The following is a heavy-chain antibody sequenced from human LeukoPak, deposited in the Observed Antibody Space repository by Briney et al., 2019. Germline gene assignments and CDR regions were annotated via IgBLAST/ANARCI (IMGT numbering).Heavy chain of an antibody. J-gene: IGHJ4*02. CDR1: GGSVSSGSYY. V-gene: IGHV4-61*01. CDR3: ASQRAAGTPFDY. Sequence: SETLSLTCTVSGGSVSSGSYYWSWIRQPPGKGLEWIGEINHSGSTNYNPSLKSRVTISVDTSKNQFSLKLSSVTAADTAVYYCASQRAAGTPFDYWGQGTLVTVSS. CDR2: INHSGST. D-gene: IGHD6-13*01.